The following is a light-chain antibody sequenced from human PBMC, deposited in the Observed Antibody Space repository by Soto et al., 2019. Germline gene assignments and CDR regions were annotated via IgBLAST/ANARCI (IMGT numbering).Light chain of an antibody. Sequence: QSVLTQPPSTSGTPGQRVTISCSGSSSNIGSNTVHWYQQIPGTAPKLLIYTNNQRSSGVSDRFSGSKSDTSASLVISGLQSEDEADYYCATWDNGLTGVVFGRGTKLTVL. J-gene: IGLJ2*01. CDR1: SSNIGSNT. CDR2: TNN. V-gene: IGLV1-44*01. CDR3: ATWDNGLTGVV.